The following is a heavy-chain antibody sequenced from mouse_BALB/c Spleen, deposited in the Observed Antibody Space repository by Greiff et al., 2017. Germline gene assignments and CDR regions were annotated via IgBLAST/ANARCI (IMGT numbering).Heavy chain of an antibody. J-gene: IGHJ2*01. CDR3: AREDVCGRGY. CDR1: GFTFSSFG. CDR2: ISSGSSTI. D-gene: IGHD1-1*01. Sequence: EVKLVESGGGLVQPGGSRKLSCAASGFTFSSFGMHWVRQAPEKGLEWVAYISSGSSTIYYADTVKGRFTISRDNPKNTLFLQMTSLRSEDTAMYYCAREDVCGRGYWGQGTTLTVSS. V-gene: IGHV5-17*02.